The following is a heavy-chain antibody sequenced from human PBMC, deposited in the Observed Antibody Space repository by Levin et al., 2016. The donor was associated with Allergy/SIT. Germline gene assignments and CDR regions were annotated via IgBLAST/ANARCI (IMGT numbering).Heavy chain of an antibody. CDR3: ARDKVHSSPPDYYYYGMDV. D-gene: IGHD2-15*01. CDR2: IIPIFGTA. J-gene: IGHJ6*02. Sequence: WVRQAPGQGLEWMGGIIPIFGTANYAQKFQGRVTITADESTSTAYMELSSLRSEDTAVYYCARDKVHSSPPDYYYYGMDVWGQGTTVTVSS. V-gene: IGHV1-69*01.